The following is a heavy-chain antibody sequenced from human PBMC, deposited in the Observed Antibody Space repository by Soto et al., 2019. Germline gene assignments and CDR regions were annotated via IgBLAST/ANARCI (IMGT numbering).Heavy chain of an antibody. CDR3: ARCRAAGSYYLLDY. J-gene: IGHJ4*02. Sequence: ASVNVSCKASEDTFTTYGITWVRRATGHGRKGMEWINHISGSVGEAQRSQGRVTMTRDTAIRTTNMEVSSLRSVEAAVYYCARCRAAGSYYLLDYWGQGTLVTVSS. CDR1: EDTFTTYG. D-gene: IGHD3-10*01. CDR2: INHISGSV. V-gene: IGHV1-8*01.